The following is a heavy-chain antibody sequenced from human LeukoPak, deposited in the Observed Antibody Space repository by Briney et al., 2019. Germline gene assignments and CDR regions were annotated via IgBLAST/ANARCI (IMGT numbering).Heavy chain of an antibody. V-gene: IGHV4-59*01. D-gene: IGHD2-21*01. CDR1: GGSISSYY. CDR3: ARDPLWWGNAFDI. CDR2: IYYSGST. J-gene: IGHJ3*02. Sequence: SETLSLTCTVSGGSISSYYWSWIRQPPGKGLEWIGYIYYSGSTNYNPSLKSRVTISVDTSKNQFSLKLSSVTAADTAVYYCARDPLWWGNAFDIWGQGTMVTVSS.